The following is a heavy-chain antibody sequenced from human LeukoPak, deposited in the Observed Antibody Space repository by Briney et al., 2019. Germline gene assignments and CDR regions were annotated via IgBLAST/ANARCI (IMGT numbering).Heavy chain of an antibody. CDR1: GGSISSYY. CDR2: IYYSGST. Sequence: SETLSLTCTVSGGSISSYYWSWIRQPPGKGLEWMGYIYYSGSTNYNPSLKSRVTISVDTSKNQFSLKLSSVTAADTAVYYCARGWYGDSPYYYMDVWGKGTTVTISS. CDR3: ARGWYGDSPYYYMDV. V-gene: IGHV4-59*01. J-gene: IGHJ6*03. D-gene: IGHD4-17*01.